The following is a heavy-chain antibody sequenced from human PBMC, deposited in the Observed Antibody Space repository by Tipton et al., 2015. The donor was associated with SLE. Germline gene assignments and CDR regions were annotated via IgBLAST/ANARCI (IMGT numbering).Heavy chain of an antibody. CDR1: GGSISSYY. CDR2: IYYSGST. Sequence: SLTCTVSGGSISSYYWSWIRQPPGKGLEWIGYIYYSGSTNYNPSLKSRVTISVDTSKNQFSLKLSSVTAADTAVYYCATSMAGRPDYFDYWGRGTLVTVSS. V-gene: IGHV4-59*12. D-gene: IGHD6-6*01. CDR3: ATSMAGRPDYFDY. J-gene: IGHJ4*02.